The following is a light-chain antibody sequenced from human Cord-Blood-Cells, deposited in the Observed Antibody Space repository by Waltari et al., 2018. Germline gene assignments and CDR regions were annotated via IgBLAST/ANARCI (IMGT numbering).Light chain of an antibody. CDR3: QQSYSTLT. J-gene: IGKJ4*01. CDR1: QSISSY. CDR2: AAS. V-gene: IGKV1-39*01. Sequence: DIQMTQSPSSLSASVGDRVTITCRASQSISSYLNWYQQNTGKAPKLLIYAASSLQSGVPSRFSGSGSGTDFTLTISSLQPEDFATYYCQQSYSTLTFGGGTKVEIK.